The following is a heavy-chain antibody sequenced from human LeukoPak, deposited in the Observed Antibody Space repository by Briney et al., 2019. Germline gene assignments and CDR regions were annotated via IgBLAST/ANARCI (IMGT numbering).Heavy chain of an antibody. CDR3: AKDRRGYSYGEFDY. D-gene: IGHD5-18*01. CDR1: GFIFSSYG. CDR2: ISSGNTYI. V-gene: IGHV3-21*04. Sequence: GGSLRLSCVGSGFIFSSYGMNWVRQAPGKGLEWVSSISSGNTYINYADSVKGRFTISRDNSKNTLYLQMNSLRAEDTAVYYCAKDRRGYSYGEFDYWGQGTLVTVSS. J-gene: IGHJ4*02.